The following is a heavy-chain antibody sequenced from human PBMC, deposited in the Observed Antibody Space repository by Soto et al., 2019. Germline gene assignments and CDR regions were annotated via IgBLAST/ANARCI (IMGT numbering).Heavy chain of an antibody. V-gene: IGHV4-30-2*01. J-gene: IGHJ3*02. Sequence: QLQLQESGSGLVKPSQTLSLTCAVSGGSISSGGYSWSWIRQPPGKGLEWIGYIYHSGSTYYNPSLKSRVTITGDRSKNQFSLQLSSVNAADTAVYYCDRNYGDYWGAFDIWGQGTMVTVSS. D-gene: IGHD4-17*01. CDR1: GGSISSGGYS. CDR2: IYHSGST. CDR3: DRNYGDYWGAFDI.